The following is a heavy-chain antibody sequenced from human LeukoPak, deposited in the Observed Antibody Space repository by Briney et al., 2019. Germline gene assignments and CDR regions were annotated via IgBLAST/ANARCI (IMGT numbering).Heavy chain of an antibody. Sequence: GSLRLSCAASGFTFSSYAMHWVRQAPGKGLEWVAVISYDGSNKYYADSVKGRFTISRDNSKNTLYLQMNSLRAEDTAVYYCARDRESYGSSPTGYWGQGTLVTVSS. CDR3: ARDRESYGSSPTGY. CDR2: ISYDGSNK. V-gene: IGHV3-30*01. D-gene: IGHD6-6*01. CDR1: GFTFSSYA. J-gene: IGHJ4*02.